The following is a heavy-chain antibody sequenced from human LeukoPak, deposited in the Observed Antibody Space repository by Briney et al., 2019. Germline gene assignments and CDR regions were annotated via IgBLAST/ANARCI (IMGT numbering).Heavy chain of an antibody. V-gene: IGHV3-30-3*01. Sequence: GGSLRLSCAAPGFTFSSYAMHWVRQAPGKGLEWVAVISYDGSNKYYADSVKGRFTISRDNSKNTLYLQMNTLRAEDRAVYFCAKENPVGGTNYFDYWGQGTLVTVAS. J-gene: IGHJ4*02. CDR1: GFTFSSYA. CDR2: ISYDGSNK. CDR3: AKENPVGGTNYFDY. D-gene: IGHD1-26*01.